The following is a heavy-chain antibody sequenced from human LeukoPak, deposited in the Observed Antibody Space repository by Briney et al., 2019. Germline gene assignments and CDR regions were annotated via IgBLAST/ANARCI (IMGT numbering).Heavy chain of an antibody. CDR1: GFTFSDYW. J-gene: IGHJ4*02. D-gene: IGHD2-2*01. CDR3: ARVAQVQYHFDF. CDR2: IYSGGNT. V-gene: IGHV3-66*01. Sequence: GGSLRLSCAASGFTFSDYWMYWVRQVPGKRLEWVSIIYSGGNTYYADSVKGRFTISRDNSKNTLYLQMNSLRAEDTAVYYCARVAQVQYHFDFWGQGTLVTVSS.